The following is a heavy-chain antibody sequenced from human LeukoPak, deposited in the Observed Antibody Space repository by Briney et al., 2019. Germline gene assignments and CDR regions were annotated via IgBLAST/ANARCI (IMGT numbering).Heavy chain of an antibody. CDR3: AKAYCSSYRCYFFDY. J-gene: IGHJ4*02. CDR1: GFTFSSYA. V-gene: IGHV3-23*01. Sequence: GGSLRLSCAASGFTFSSYAMSWVRQAPGKGLEWVSVISDSGGYTYYADSVKGRFTISRDNSKNTLYLQMNSLRAEDTAVYYCAKAYCSSYRCYFFDYWGQGTLVTVSS. CDR2: ISDSGGYT. D-gene: IGHD2-2*01.